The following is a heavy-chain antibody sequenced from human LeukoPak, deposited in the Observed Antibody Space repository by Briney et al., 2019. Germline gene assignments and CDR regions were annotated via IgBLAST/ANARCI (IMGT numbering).Heavy chain of an antibody. V-gene: IGHV4-34*01. J-gene: IGHJ4*02. CDR3: ARGRSCSSTSCLNFDY. Sequence: SETLSLTCAVYGGSFSGYYWSWIRPPPGKGLEWIGEINHSGSTNYNPSLKSRVTISVDTSKNQFSLKLSSVTAADTAVYYCARGRSCSSTSCLNFDYWGQGTLVTVSS. CDR1: GGSFSGYY. D-gene: IGHD2-2*01. CDR2: INHSGST.